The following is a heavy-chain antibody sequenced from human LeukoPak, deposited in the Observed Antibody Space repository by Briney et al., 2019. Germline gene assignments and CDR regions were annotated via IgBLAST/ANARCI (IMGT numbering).Heavy chain of an antibody. V-gene: IGHV3-21*01. D-gene: IGHD3-16*01. Sequence: GGSLRLSCAASGFTFSSYTMNWVRQAPGKGLEWVSSISSSSSNIYYADSVKGRFTISRDNAKNSLHLQMNSLRAEDTAVYYCARARERGDFWGQGTLVTVSS. CDR1: GFTFSSYT. CDR2: ISSSSSNI. CDR3: ARARERGDF. J-gene: IGHJ4*02.